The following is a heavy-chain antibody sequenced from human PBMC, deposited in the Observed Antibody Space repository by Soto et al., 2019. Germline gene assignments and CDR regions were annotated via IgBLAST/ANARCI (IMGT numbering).Heavy chain of an antibody. Sequence: PGGSLRLSCAASGFTFSDYYMSWIRQAPGKGLEWVSYISSSSSYTNYADSVKGRFTISRDNAKNSLYLQMNSLRAEDTAVYYCAKGQYYDFWTGAYYFEHWGQGTLVTVSS. V-gene: IGHV3-11*06. CDR3: AKGQYYDFWTGAYYFEH. D-gene: IGHD3-3*01. J-gene: IGHJ4*02. CDR1: GFTFSDYY. CDR2: ISSSSSYT.